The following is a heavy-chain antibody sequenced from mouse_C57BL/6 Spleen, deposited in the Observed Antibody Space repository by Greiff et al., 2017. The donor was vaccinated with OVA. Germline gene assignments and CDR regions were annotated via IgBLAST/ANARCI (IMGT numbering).Heavy chain of an antibody. D-gene: IGHD1-1*01. Sequence: DVQLQESGPGLVKPSQSLSLTCSVTGYSITSGYYWNWIRQFPGNKLEWMGYISYDGSNNYNPSLKNRISITRDTSKNQFFLKLNSVTTEDTATYYCARRITTGVARGLDYWGQGTSVTVSS. J-gene: IGHJ4*01. CDR3: ARRITTGVARGLDY. CDR2: ISYDGSN. CDR1: GYSITSGYY. V-gene: IGHV3-6*01.